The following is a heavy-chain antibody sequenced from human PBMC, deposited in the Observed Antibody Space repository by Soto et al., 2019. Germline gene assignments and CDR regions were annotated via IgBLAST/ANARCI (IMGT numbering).Heavy chain of an antibody. CDR1: GFTFSSYA. V-gene: IGHV3-23*01. D-gene: IGHD3-3*01. CDR2: ISGSGGST. CDR3: AKDLAWGDFWSVYTADDAFDI. Sequence: GGSLRLSCAASGFTFSSYAMTWVRLAPGKGLEWVSAISGSGGSTYYADSVKGRFTISRDNSKNTLYLQMNSLRAEDTAVYYCAKDLAWGDFWSVYTADDAFDIWGQGTMVTVSS. J-gene: IGHJ3*02.